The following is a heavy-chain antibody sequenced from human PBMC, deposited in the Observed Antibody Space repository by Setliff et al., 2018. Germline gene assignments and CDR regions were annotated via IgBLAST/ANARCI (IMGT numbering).Heavy chain of an antibody. CDR3: ARMTLWDNSAYYPDF. CDR2: FYHSASS. CDR1: GGSISSDY. Sequence: PSETLSLTCNVSGGSISSDYWAWIRQPPGKALEWIGYFYHSASSNYNPSLKGRVTMSADTSKKQLYLSLTSVTPADTAVYFCARMTLWDNSAYYPDFWGRGTLVTVSS. D-gene: IGHD3-22*01. V-gene: IGHV4-59*01. J-gene: IGHJ4*02.